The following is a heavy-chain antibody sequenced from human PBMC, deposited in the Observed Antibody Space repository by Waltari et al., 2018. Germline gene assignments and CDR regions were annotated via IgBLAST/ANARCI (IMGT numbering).Heavy chain of an antibody. CDR3: ARHRLDRGDSFDF. Sequence: QVQLQESGPGLVKPSGTLSLTCSASEYSIRTGFSWGWVRQTPGKGLGWIGSIYHLGNTRYNPPLNSRAAVSMDMSKNQFSLRLTAVTAADTAVYYCARHRLDRGDSFDFWGQGVLVTVSS. D-gene: IGHD3-22*01. V-gene: IGHV4-38-2*02. CDR1: EYSIRTGFS. J-gene: IGHJ4*02. CDR2: IYHLGNT.